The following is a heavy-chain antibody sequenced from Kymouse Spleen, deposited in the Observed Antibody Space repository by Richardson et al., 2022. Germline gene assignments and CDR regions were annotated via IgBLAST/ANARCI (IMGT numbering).Heavy chain of an antibody. CDR2: INAGNGNT. J-gene: IGHJ4*02. V-gene: IGHV1-3*01. Sequence: QVQLVQSGAEVKKPGASVKVSCKASGYTFTSYAMHWVRQAPGQRLEWMGWINAGNGNTKYSQKFQGRVTITRDTSASTAYMELSSLRSEDTAVYYCARDQDIVLMVYAFDYWGQGTLVTVSS. CDR1: GYTFTSYA. D-gene: IGHD2-8*01. CDR3: ARDQDIVLMVYAFDY.